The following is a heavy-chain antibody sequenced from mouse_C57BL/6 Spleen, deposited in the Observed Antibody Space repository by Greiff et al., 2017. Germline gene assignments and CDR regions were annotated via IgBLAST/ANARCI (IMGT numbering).Heavy chain of an antibody. J-gene: IGHJ3*01. D-gene: IGHD3-2*02. CDR1: GYTFTSYW. CDR2: IDPSDSYT. CDR3: ARSGTAQALAY. V-gene: IGHV1-69*01. Sequence: QVQLQQPGAELVMPGASVKLSCKASGYTFTSYWMHWVKQRPGQGLEWIGEIDPSDSYTKYNQKFKGKSTLTVDKSSSTAYMQLSSLTSEDSAVYYCARSGTAQALAYWGQGTLVTVSA.